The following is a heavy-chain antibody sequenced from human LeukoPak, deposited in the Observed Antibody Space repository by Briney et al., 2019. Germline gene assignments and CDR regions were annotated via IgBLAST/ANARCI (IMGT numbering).Heavy chain of an antibody. V-gene: IGHV4-34*01. CDR3: ARVGFLEWLARPYYYMDV. D-gene: IGHD3-3*01. CDR2: INHSGST. Sequence: KPSETLSLTCAVYGGSFSGYYWSWIRQPPGKGLEWIGEINHSGSTNYNPSLKSRVTISVDTSKNQFSLKLSSVTAADTAVYYCARVGFLEWLARPYYYMDVWGKGTTVTVSS. CDR1: GGSFSGYY. J-gene: IGHJ6*03.